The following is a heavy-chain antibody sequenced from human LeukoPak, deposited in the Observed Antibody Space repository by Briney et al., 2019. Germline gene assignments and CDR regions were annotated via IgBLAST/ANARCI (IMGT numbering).Heavy chain of an antibody. CDR3: VKSNGYGLVDI. D-gene: IGHD3-10*01. CDR2: IYHSGST. CDR1: GYSISSGYS. V-gene: IGHV4-38-2*02. J-gene: IGHJ3*02. Sequence: SETLSLTCTVSGYSISSGYSWGWIRQPPGKGLEWIGSIYHSGSTYYNPSLKSRVTISVDTSTNQFSLKLTSVTAADTAVYYCVKSNGYGLVDIWGQGTMVTVSS.